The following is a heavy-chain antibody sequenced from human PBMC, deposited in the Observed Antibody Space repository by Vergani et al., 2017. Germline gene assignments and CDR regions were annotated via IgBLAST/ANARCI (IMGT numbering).Heavy chain of an antibody. J-gene: IGHJ4*02. CDR3: ARGVETIPAKIDY. D-gene: IGHD2-21*01. CDR1: GGSISSGGSY. V-gene: IGHV4-31*03. Sequence: QVQLQESGPGLVKPSQTLSLTCTVSGGSISSGGSYWSWIRQHPGKGLEWIGYIYYSGSTCYNPSLKSRVTISVDTSKNQFSLKLSSVTAADTAVYCCARGVETIPAKIDYWGQGSLVTVSS. CDR2: IYYSGST.